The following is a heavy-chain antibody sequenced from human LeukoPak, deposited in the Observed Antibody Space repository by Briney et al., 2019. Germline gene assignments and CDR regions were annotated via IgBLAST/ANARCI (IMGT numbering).Heavy chain of an antibody. CDR1: RFSFSAYG. D-gene: IGHD6-13*01. CDR2: ISGSGGNT. J-gene: IGHJ4*02. CDR3: AKEAGQRSSWSFDH. V-gene: IGHV3-23*01. Sequence: GGSLRLSCAASRFSFSAYGMSWVRQAPGKGLEWVSAISGSGGNTYYADSAKGRFTISRDNSKNTLYLQMNSLRVEDTAIYYCAKEAGQRSSWSFDHWGQGSLVTVSS.